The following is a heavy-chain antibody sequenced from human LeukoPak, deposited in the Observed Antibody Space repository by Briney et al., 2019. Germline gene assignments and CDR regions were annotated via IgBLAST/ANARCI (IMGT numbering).Heavy chain of an antibody. CDR3: AREGAAAGFDY. J-gene: IGHJ4*02. D-gene: IGHD6-13*01. Sequence: GGSLRLSCAASGFTFSSYDMHWVRQATGKGLEWVSAIGTAGDTYYPGSVKGRFTISRENAKNSLYLQINSLRAGDTAVYYCAREGAAAGFDYWGQGTLVTVSS. CDR1: GFTFSSYD. V-gene: IGHV3-13*01. CDR2: IGTAGDT.